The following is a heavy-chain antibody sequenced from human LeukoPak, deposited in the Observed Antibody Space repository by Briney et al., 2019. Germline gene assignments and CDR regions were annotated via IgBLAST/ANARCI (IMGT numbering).Heavy chain of an antibody. CDR3: ASSPGYSYGTFDY. J-gene: IGHJ4*02. V-gene: IGHV1-46*01. CDR2: IDPSGGST. Sequence: EGSVKVSCKASGYMLTSYYMHWVRLAPGQGLEWMGIIDPSGGSTSYAQKFQGRVTMTRDTSTSTVYMDLSSLRSEDTAVYYCASSPGYSYGTFDYWGQGTLVTVSS. CDR1: GYMLTSYY. D-gene: IGHD5-18*01.